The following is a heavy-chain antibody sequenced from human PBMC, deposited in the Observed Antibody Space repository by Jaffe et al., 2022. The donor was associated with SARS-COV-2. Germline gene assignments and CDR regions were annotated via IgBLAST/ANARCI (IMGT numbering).Heavy chain of an antibody. CDR2: IWYDGSNK. J-gene: IGHJ4*02. V-gene: IGHV3-33*01. CDR3: AREAQQLVPLGY. CDR1: GFTFSSYG. Sequence: QVQLVESGGGVVQPGRSLRLSCAASGFTFSSYGMHWVRQAPGKGLEWVAVIWYDGSNKYYADSVKGRFTISRDNSKNTLYLQMNSLRAEDTAVYYCAREAQQLVPLGYWGQGTLVTVSS. D-gene: IGHD6-13*01.